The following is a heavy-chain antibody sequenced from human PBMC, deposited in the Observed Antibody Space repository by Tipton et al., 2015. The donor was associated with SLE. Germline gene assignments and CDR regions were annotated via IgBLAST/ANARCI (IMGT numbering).Heavy chain of an antibody. CDR3: VSYDRSGYQFDY. CDR1: GASISSNIYY. CDR2: ISYSGST. Sequence: TLSLTCTVSGASISSNIYYWGWIRQPPGKGLEWIGSISYSGSTSYNPPLKSRVTIALDTSKNQFSLRLSSVTAADTAVYYCVSYDRSGYQFDYWGQGTLVTVSS. J-gene: IGHJ4*02. V-gene: IGHV4-39*07. D-gene: IGHD3-22*01.